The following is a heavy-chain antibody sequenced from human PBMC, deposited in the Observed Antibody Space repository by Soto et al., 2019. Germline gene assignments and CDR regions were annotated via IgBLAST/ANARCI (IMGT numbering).Heavy chain of an antibody. J-gene: IGHJ1*01. CDR2: IYPGDSDT. CDR3: ARRAVGSEYFQY. V-gene: IGHV5-51*01. CDR1: GYNFPXYW. Sequence: PGESLKISCTGSGYNFPXYWIGWVRQMPGKGLEWMGIIYPGDSDTRYSPSFQGQVTISADESISTAYLQWSSLKASDAAMYYCARRAVGSEYFQYWGQGTLVTVSS. D-gene: IGHD1-26*01.